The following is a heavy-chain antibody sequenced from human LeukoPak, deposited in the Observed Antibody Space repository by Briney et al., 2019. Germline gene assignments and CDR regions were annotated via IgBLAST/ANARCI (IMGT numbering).Heavy chain of an antibody. J-gene: IGHJ3*02. CDR3: TRPRGGAYAGAFDI. CDR1: GFTFSDYY. D-gene: IGHD1-26*01. CDR2: ISSSSSYT. Sequence: GGSLRLSCAASGFTFSDYYMSWIRQAPGKGREWVSYISSSSSYTNYADSVKGRFTISRDNAKNSLYLQMTSLRAEDTAVYYCTRPRGGAYAGAFDIWGQGTMVTVSS. V-gene: IGHV3-11*06.